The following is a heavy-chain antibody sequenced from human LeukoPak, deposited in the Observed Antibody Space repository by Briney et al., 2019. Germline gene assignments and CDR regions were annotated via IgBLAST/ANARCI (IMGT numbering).Heavy chain of an antibody. V-gene: IGHV1-2*02. D-gene: IGHD3-10*01. Sequence: ASVKVSCKASGYTFTGYYMHWVRQAPGQGLEWMGWINPNSGGTNYAQKFQGRVIMTRDTSISTAYMELSRLRSDDTAVYYCASNLYGSGSLYYMDVWGKGTTVTISS. J-gene: IGHJ6*03. CDR3: ASNLYGSGSLYYMDV. CDR2: INPNSGGT. CDR1: GYTFTGYY.